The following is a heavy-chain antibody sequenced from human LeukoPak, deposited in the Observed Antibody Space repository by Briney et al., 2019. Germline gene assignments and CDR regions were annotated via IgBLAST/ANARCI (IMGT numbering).Heavy chain of an antibody. CDR3: ARVAASGGY. J-gene: IGHJ4*02. CDR2: ISSSGSTI. Sequence: PGGSLRLSCVASGFTFSSYEMNWVRQAPGKGLEWVSYISSSGSTIYYADSVKGRFTISRDNAKNSLYLQMNSLRAEDTAVYYCARVAASGGYWGQGTLVTVSS. CDR1: GFTFSSYE. V-gene: IGHV3-48*03. D-gene: IGHD2-15*01.